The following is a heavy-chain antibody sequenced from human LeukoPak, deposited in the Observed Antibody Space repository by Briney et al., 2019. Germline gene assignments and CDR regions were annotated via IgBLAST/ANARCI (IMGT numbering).Heavy chain of an antibody. V-gene: IGHV4-39*01. CDR1: GDSISSNTHY. Sequence: PSETLSLTCDVSGDSISSNTHYWGWIRQPPGKGLEWTGSILSSGNTFYEPSLKSRVTISVDTSKNQFSLKMNFETAADTAVYYCGRHGGDSYGFLFFDNWGQGTLVTASS. CDR3: GRHGGDSYGFLFFDN. J-gene: IGHJ4*02. CDR2: ILSSGNT. D-gene: IGHD5-18*01.